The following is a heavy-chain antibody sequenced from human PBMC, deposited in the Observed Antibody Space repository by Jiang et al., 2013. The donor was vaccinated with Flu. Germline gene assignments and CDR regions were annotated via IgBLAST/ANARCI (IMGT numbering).Heavy chain of an antibody. CDR1: GFTFSSYS. CDR3: ARDRDRDGANLY. Sequence: ASGFTFSSYSMNWVRQAPGKGLEWVSVIYSGGSTYYADSVKGRFTISRDNSKNTLYLQMNSLRAEDTAVYYCARDRDRDGANLYWGQGTLVTVSS. V-gene: IGHV3-66*02. CDR2: IYSGGST. J-gene: IGHJ4*02. D-gene: IGHD5-24*01.